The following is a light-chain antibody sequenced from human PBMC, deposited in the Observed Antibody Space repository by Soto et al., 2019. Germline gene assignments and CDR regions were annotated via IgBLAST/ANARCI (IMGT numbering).Light chain of an antibody. CDR3: QQRGDWPLT. CDR2: DAS. V-gene: IGKV3-11*01. CDR1: QSVSSN. J-gene: IGKJ3*01. Sequence: ERVLTQSPATLSVTPGERATLSCRASQSVSSNLAWYQQKPGQSPRLLIFDASARATGTPTRFSGSGSGTDFTLTISSLEPEDFAVYYCQQRGDWPLTFGPGTKVD.